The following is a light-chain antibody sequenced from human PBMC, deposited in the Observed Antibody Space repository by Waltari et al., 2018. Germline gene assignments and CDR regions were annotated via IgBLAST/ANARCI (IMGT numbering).Light chain of an antibody. CDR1: GGNVANNY. J-gene: IGLJ3*02. CDR2: GEM. Sequence: NFLLTQPHSVSESPGKTVTISCTGSGGNVANNYVQWYQQRPGRAPPTVIFGEMHRPSGVPSRFSGSIDRASNSASLTSAGLKTEDEAVYYCQSRRVFGGGTKLTVL. V-gene: IGLV6-57*02. CDR3: QSRRV.